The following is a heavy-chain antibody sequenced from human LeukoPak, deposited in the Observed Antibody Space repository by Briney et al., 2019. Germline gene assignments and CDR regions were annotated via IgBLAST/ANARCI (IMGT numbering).Heavy chain of an antibody. Sequence: SETLSLTCTVSGVSISGSTYYWAWIRQPPGKSLEWIGSIYSSGLTYYHPSLKSRLTISADTSNNQVSLKLSSVTAADTAVYYCAREEQYYYDSSGYGAFDIWGQGTMVTVSS. V-gene: IGHV4-39*07. J-gene: IGHJ3*02. CDR2: IYSSGLT. CDR1: GVSISGSTYY. CDR3: AREEQYYYDSSGYGAFDI. D-gene: IGHD3-22*01.